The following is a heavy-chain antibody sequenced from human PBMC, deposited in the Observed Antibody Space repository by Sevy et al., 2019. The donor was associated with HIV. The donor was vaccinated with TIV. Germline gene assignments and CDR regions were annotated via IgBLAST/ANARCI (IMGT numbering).Heavy chain of an antibody. J-gene: IGHJ4*02. CDR1: GFTFSRYV. D-gene: IGHD1-26*01. V-gene: IGHV3-30*04. CDR2: ISYDGRNE. Sequence: GGSLRLSCAASGFTFSRYVLHWGRQAPGKGLEWVAVISYDGRNEYYADSVKGRSTFSRDNSKNTRNLQMNSLKSEEPAECYCARERGLGATTAGWGFGNWGQGNLGTVSS. CDR3: ARERGLGATTAGWGFGN.